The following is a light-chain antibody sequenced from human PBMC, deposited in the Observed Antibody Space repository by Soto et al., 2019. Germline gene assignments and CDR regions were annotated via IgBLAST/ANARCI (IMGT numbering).Light chain of an antibody. J-gene: IGKJ5*01. V-gene: IGKV3-11*01. Sequence: EVVLTQSPATLSLSPGERATLSCRASQSVSIDLAWYQQKPGQAPRLLIYDASNRATGIPARFSGSGSGTDFTITISSLEAEDFAVYYCQQRSNWPPITFGQGTRLEIK. CDR2: DAS. CDR1: QSVSID. CDR3: QQRSNWPPIT.